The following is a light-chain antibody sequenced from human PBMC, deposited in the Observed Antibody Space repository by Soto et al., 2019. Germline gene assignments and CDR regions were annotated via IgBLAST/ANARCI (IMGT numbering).Light chain of an antibody. CDR2: AAS. V-gene: IGKV1-27*01. Sequence: DIQMTQSPSSLSASFGDRVTMTCRASQGIGIYLAWFQQRPGNTPKLLIYAASTLQSVVPSRFSGRGSGTDFTLNISSLQPEDVATYYCQKYISAPLTFGGGTRVAIK. J-gene: IGKJ4*01. CDR3: QKYISAPLT. CDR1: QGIGIY.